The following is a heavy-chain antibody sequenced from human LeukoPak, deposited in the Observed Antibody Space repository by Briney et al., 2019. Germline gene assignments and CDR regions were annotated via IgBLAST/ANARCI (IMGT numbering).Heavy chain of an antibody. Sequence: SVKVSCKASGGTFSSYAISWVRQAPGQGLEWMGGIIPIFGTANYAQKFQGRVTITTDESTSTAYMELSSLRSEDTAVYYCAGDTYVDTAMVRGPAWFDPWGQGTPVTVSS. CDR3: AGDTYVDTAMVRGPAWFDP. CDR1: GGTFSSYA. CDR2: IIPIFGTA. V-gene: IGHV1-69*05. D-gene: IGHD5-18*01. J-gene: IGHJ5*02.